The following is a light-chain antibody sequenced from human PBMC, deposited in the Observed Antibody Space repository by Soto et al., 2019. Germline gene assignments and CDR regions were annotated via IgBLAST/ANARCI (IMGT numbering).Light chain of an antibody. Sequence: EILMTQSPVPLSVSPGERATLSCRASQSVSSNLAWYQQKPGQAPSLLIYGAFTRATGIPARFSGTGSGTEFTLTISSLQSEDFALDYCQQYNDCPLTFGQGTKVEI. V-gene: IGKV3-15*01. CDR2: GAF. J-gene: IGKJ1*01. CDR3: QQYNDCPLT. CDR1: QSVSSN.